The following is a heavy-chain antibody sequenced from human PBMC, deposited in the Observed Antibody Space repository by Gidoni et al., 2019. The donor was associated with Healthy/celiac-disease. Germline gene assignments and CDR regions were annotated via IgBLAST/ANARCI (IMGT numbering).Heavy chain of an antibody. D-gene: IGHD6-13*01. CDR2: IYYSGST. CDR3: ARDRGVSSSWLVTHAFDI. CDR1: GGSISSYY. Sequence: QVQLQESGPGLVKPSETLSLTCTVSGGSISSYYWSWIRQPPGKGLEWIGYIYYSGSTNYNPSLKSRVTISVDTSKNQFSLKLSSVTAADTAVYYCARDRGVSSSWLVTHAFDIWGQGTMVTVSS. V-gene: IGHV4-59*01. J-gene: IGHJ3*02.